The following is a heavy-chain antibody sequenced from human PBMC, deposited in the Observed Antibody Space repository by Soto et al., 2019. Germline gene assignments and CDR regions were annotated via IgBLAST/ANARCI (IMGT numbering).Heavy chain of an antibody. CDR3: AKAGYCTNGVCYGMDV. Sequence: EVQLLESGGGLVQPGGSLRLSCAASGFTFSSYAMSWVRQAPGKGLEWVSAISGSGGSTYYADSVKGRFTISRDNSKNTLYLQMNSLRAEDTAVYYCAKAGYCTNGVCYGMDVWGQGTTVTVSS. D-gene: IGHD2-8*01. CDR1: GFTFSSYA. J-gene: IGHJ6*02. V-gene: IGHV3-23*01. CDR2: ISGSGGST.